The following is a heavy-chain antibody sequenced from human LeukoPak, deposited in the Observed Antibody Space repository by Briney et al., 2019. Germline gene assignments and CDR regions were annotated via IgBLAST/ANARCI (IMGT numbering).Heavy chain of an antibody. D-gene: IGHD6-13*01. V-gene: IGHV1-24*01. CDR3: ATDLAAAAGKVDY. Sequence: ASVTVSCKVSGYTLTELSMHWVRQAPGKGLEWMGGFDPEDGETIYAQKFQGRVTMTEDTSTDTAYMELSSLRSEDTAVYYCATDLAAAAGKVDYWGQGTLVTVSS. CDR2: FDPEDGET. CDR1: GYTLTELS. J-gene: IGHJ4*02.